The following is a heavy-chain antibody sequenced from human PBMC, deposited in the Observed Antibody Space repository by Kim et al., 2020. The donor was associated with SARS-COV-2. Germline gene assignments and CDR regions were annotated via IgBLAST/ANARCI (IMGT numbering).Heavy chain of an antibody. Sequence: GGSLRLSCAASGFTFSSYWMSWVRQAPGKGLEWVANIKQDGSEKYYVDSVKGRFTISRDNAKNSLYLQMNSLRAEDTAVYYCARDRFFLTPYGSGIIGGFDYWGQGTLVTVSS. CDR1: GFTFSSYW. CDR2: IKQDGSEK. J-gene: IGHJ4*02. CDR3: ARDRFFLTPYGSGIIGGFDY. D-gene: IGHD3-10*01. V-gene: IGHV3-7*01.